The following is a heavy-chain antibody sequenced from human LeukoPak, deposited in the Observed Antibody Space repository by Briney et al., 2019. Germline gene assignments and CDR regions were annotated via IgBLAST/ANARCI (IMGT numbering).Heavy chain of an antibody. Sequence: KASETLSLTCTVSGGSISTSSYYWGWIRQPPGKGLEWIGNIYYSGSTYYNPSLKSRVTISVDTSKNQFSLKLSSVTAADTAVYYCARVTRSGDFDYWGQGTLVTVSS. D-gene: IGHD2-21*01. CDR2: IYYSGST. CDR3: ARVTRSGDFDY. V-gene: IGHV4-39*01. CDR1: GGSISTSSYY. J-gene: IGHJ4*02.